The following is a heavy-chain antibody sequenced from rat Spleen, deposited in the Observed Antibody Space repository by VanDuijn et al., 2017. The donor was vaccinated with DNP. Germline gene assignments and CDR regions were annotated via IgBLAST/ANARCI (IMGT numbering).Heavy chain of an antibody. CDR2: INTDGGST. Sequence: EVQLVESGGGLVQPGRSLKLPCAASGFTFSDYGMHWIRQAPGKGLEWVASINTDGGSTYYPDSVKGRFTISRDNAKNSLYLQMDSLRSEDTATYYCTSPVPSGHYVMDAWGQGTSVTVSS. CDR1: GFTFSDYG. CDR3: TSPVPSGHYVMDA. V-gene: IGHV5-19*01. J-gene: IGHJ4*01. D-gene: IGHD4-3*01.